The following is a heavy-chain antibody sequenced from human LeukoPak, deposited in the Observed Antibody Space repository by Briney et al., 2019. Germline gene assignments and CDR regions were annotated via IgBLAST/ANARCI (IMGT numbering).Heavy chain of an antibody. CDR1: GGSISSSSYY. Sequence: PSETLSLTCTVSGGSISSSSYYWTWIRQPPGKGLEWIGEINHSGSTKYNPSLKSRVTISVDTSNNQFFLRLSSVTAADATVYYCARGCYDILTGYYYFDYWGQGTLVTVSS. D-gene: IGHD3-9*01. V-gene: IGHV4-39*07. J-gene: IGHJ4*02. CDR3: ARGCYDILTGYYYFDY. CDR2: INHSGST.